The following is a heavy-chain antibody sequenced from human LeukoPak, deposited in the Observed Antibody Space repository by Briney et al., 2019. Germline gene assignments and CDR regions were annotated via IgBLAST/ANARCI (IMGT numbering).Heavy chain of an antibody. CDR1: GYTFTSYG. V-gene: IGHV1-18*01. J-gene: IGHJ3*02. CDR3: ARDQEYYYDSSGWNAFDI. D-gene: IGHD3-22*01. Sequence: ASVKVSCKASGYTFTSYGISWVRQAPGQGLEWMGWISAYNGNTNYAQKLQGRVTMTTDTSTSTAYMELRSLRSDDTAVYYCARDQEYYYDSSGWNAFDIWGQGTMVTVSS. CDR2: ISAYNGNT.